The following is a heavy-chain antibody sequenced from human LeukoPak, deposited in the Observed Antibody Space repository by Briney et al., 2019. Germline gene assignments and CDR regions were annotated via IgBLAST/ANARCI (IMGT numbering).Heavy chain of an antibody. Sequence: ASVKVSCQASGYTFTSYGISWVRQAPGHGLEWMGWISAYNGNTNYAQKLQGRVTMTTDTSTSTAYMELRSLRSDDTAVYYCAREGDSSGYPDAFDIWGQGTMVTVSS. V-gene: IGHV1-18*01. CDR3: AREGDSSGYPDAFDI. D-gene: IGHD3-22*01. CDR1: GYTFTSYG. J-gene: IGHJ3*02. CDR2: ISAYNGNT.